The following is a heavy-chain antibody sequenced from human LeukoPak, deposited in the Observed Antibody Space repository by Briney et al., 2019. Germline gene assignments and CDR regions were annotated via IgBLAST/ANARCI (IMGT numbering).Heavy chain of an antibody. CDR1: NYTFSDYD. D-gene: IGHD4-17*01. CDR2: VSKYTGNA. CDR3: AREDDRSFGAYDC. V-gene: IGHV1-18*01. Sequence: ASVRVSCKASNYTFSDYDVTWVRQAPGQGLEWMGWVSKYTGNADYAPKFQGRVSMTTDTSTRTAYMELRSLRPDDTAAYFCAREDDRSFGAYDCWGQGTLVTVS. J-gene: IGHJ4*02.